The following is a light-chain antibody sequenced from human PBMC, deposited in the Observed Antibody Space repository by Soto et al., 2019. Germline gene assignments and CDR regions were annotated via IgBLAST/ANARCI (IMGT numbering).Light chain of an antibody. Sequence: QSVLTQPRSVSGPPGQSVSISCSGTSSDVGTYNYVSWYQQHPGKAPKLMIYDVSKRPSGVPDRFSGSKSGNTACLTISGLQAEDEADYYCCSYAGGYTHAVFGGGTKLTVL. J-gene: IGLJ2*01. V-gene: IGLV2-11*01. CDR3: CSYAGGYTHAV. CDR1: SSDVGTYNY. CDR2: DVS.